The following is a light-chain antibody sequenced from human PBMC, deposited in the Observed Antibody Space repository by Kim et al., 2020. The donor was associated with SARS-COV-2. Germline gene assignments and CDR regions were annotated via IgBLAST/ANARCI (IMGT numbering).Light chain of an antibody. CDR3: QQYGSSPWT. J-gene: IGKJ1*01. V-gene: IGKV3-20*01. Sequence: SPGERATLSGRASQSISRTYLAWYQQRPGQAPRLLIYDASRTATGIPDRFSGSGSGTEFTLTISRLEPEDSALYYCQQYGSSPWTFGQGTKVDIK. CDR2: DAS. CDR1: QSISRTY.